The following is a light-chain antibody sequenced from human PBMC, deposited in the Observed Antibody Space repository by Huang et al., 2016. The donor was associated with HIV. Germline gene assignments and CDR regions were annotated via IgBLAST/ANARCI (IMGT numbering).Light chain of an antibody. CDR2: GAS. V-gene: IGKV3-20*01. CDR3: QQYGSSPAT. Sequence: EIVLTQSPGILSLSPGERATLSCRTSQSVSSSKLAWCQQKPGQAPRLLIYGASSRATGIPDRFSGIGSGTDFTLTISRLEPEDFAVYYCQQYGSSPATFGRGTKVEIK. CDR1: QSVSSSK. J-gene: IGKJ1*01.